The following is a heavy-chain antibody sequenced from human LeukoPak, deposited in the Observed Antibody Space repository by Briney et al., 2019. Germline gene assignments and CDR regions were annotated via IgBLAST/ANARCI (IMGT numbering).Heavy chain of an antibody. Sequence: GGSLRLSCAASGFTLSSHWMSWVRQAPGKGLEWVANINQDGSVKYYVDSGKGRLTISRDNAKNSLYLQMNSLRAEDTAVYYCAGTMVRGDHFYGWGEGTLVTVS. J-gene: IGHJ4*02. CDR3: AGTMVRGDHFYG. CDR1: GFTLSSHW. V-gene: IGHV3-7*01. CDR2: INQDGSVK. D-gene: IGHD3-10*01.